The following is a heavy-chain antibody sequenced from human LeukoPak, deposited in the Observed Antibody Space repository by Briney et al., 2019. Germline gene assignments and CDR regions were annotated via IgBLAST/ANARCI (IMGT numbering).Heavy chain of an antibody. V-gene: IGHV1-2*04. CDR2: INPNSGGT. J-gene: IGHJ4*02. D-gene: IGHD6-13*01. Sequence: ASVKVSCKASGYTFTGYYIHWVRQAPGQGLEWMGWINPNSGGTNYAQKFQGWVTMTRDTSIGTAYMELSRLRSDDTAVYYCARGIAAAGWAFDYWGQGTLVTVSS. CDR3: ARGIAAAGWAFDY. CDR1: GYTFTGYY.